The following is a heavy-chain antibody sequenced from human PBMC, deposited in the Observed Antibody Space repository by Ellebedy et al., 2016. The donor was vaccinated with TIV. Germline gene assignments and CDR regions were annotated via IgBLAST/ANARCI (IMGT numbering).Heavy chain of an antibody. CDR1: GFTFSSYA. Sequence: ETLSLTCAASGFTFSSYAMHWVRQAPGKGLEYVSAISSNGGSTYYANSVKGRFTISRDNSKNTLYLQMGSLRAEDTALYYCAKDIKGSGSLTYYFDYWGQGTLVTVSS. D-gene: IGHD3-10*01. CDR3: AKDIKGSGSLTYYFDY. J-gene: IGHJ4*02. CDR2: ISSNGGST. V-gene: IGHV3-64*01.